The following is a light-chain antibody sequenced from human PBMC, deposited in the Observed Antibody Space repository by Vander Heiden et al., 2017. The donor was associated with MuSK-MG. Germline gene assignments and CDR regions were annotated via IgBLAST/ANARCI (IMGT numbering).Light chain of an antibody. J-gene: IGKJ5*01. CDR1: QSISIY. CDR3: QQSYSTSSIT. Sequence: DIQMTQSPSSLSASVGDRVTITCRASQSISIYLNWYQQKPGKAPKLLIYAASSLQSGVPSRFSGSGSGTDFTLTISSLQPEDFATYYCQQSYSTSSITFGQGTRLEIK. V-gene: IGKV1-39*01. CDR2: AAS.